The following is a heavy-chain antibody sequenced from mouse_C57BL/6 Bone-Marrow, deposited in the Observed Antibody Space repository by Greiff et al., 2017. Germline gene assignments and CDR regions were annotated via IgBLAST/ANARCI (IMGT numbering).Heavy chain of an antibody. CDR1: GFSFNPYA. CDR2: IRSKSNNYAT. Sequence: EVKLVESGGGLVQPKGSLKLSFAASGFSFNPYAMNWVRQAPGKGLEWVARIRSKSNNYATYYADSVKDRFTISRDDSESMLYLQMNNLKTEDTAMYYCVRQGQLRPYYYAMDYWGQGTSVTVSS. V-gene: IGHV10-1*01. CDR3: VRQGQLRPYYYAMDY. J-gene: IGHJ4*01. D-gene: IGHD3-2*02.